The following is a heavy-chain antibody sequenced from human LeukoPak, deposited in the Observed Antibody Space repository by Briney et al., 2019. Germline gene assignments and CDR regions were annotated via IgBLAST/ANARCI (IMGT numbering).Heavy chain of an antibody. Sequence: SVKVSCKASGGTFSSYAISWVRQAPGQGLEWMGRIIPILGIANYAQKFQGRVTITADKSTSTAYMELSSLRSEYTAVYYCASQGREYFDYWGQGTLVTVSS. CDR2: IIPILGIA. D-gene: IGHD2-15*01. J-gene: IGHJ4*02. CDR3: ASQGREYFDY. V-gene: IGHV1-69*04. CDR1: GGTFSSYA.